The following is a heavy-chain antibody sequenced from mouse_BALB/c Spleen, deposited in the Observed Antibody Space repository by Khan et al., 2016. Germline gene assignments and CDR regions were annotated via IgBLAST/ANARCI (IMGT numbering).Heavy chain of an antibody. CDR1: GYTFTNYG. V-gene: IGHV9-3-1*01. D-gene: IGHD2-3*01. Sequence: QIQLVQSGPELKKPGETVKISCKASGYTFTNYGMNWVKQAPGKGLKWMGWINTYTGEPTYADDFKGRFAFSLEISASTAYLQINNLKNEDTATYFCAKGYYDAMDYWGQGTSVTVSS. CDR2: INTYTGEP. CDR3: AKGYYDAMDY. J-gene: IGHJ4*01.